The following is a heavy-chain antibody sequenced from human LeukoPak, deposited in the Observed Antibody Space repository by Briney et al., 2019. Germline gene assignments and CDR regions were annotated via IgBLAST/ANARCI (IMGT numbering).Heavy chain of an antibody. J-gene: IGHJ4*02. V-gene: IGHV3-48*03. D-gene: IGHD5-12*01. CDR1: GITYSSYE. CDR3: ARDCGYSGYWEGFFDY. CDR2: ISSGGGGSTT. Sequence: PGGPLRLSCAASGITYSSYEMNWVRQAPGKGLEWISYISSGGGGSTTYYADSVRGRFPISRDNAKNTLYLQMNSLRAADSALYYCARDCGYSGYWEGFFDYWGQGTLVTVSS.